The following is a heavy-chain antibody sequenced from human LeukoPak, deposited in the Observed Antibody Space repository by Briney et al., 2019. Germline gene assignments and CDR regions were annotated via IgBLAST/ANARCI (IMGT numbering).Heavy chain of an antibody. D-gene: IGHD4-17*01. CDR1: GFTFSSYA. V-gene: IGHV3-30-3*01. Sequence: PGGSLGLSWAASGFTFSSYAMHWVRQAPGKGLEWVTLISDDGSNKYYADSVKGRFTISRDNSKNTLYLQMNSLRPEDTAVYYCARDTHYGSPNYFDYWGQGTLVTVSS. CDR2: ISDDGSNK. CDR3: ARDTHYGSPNYFDY. J-gene: IGHJ4*02.